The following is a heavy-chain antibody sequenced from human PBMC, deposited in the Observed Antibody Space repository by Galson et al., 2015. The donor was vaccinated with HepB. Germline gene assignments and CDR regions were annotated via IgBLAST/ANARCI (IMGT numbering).Heavy chain of an antibody. Sequence: SVKVSCKVSGYTLTELSMHWVRLAPGKGLEWMGGFDPEDGETIYAQKFQGRVTMTEDTSTDTAYMELSSLRSEDTAVYYCATDLGARHSGWYHAPYYYYGMDVWGQGTTVTVSS. CDR2: FDPEDGET. V-gene: IGHV1-24*01. CDR3: ATDLGARHSGWYHAPYYYYGMDV. J-gene: IGHJ6*02. D-gene: IGHD6-19*01. CDR1: GYTLTELS.